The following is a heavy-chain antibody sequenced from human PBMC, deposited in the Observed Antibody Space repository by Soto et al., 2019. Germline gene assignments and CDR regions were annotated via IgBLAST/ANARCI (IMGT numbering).Heavy chain of an antibody. V-gene: IGHV1-69*13. CDR1: GGTFSSYA. CDR3: ASRYCSSTSCHPTLYYYYGMDV. CDR2: IIPIFGTA. D-gene: IGHD2-2*01. Sequence: SVKVSCKASGGTFSSYAISWVRQAPGQGLEWMGGIIPIFGTANYAQKFQGRVTITADESTSTAYMELSSLRSEDTAVYYCASRYCSSTSCHPTLYYYYGMDVWGQGTTVTVSS. J-gene: IGHJ6*02.